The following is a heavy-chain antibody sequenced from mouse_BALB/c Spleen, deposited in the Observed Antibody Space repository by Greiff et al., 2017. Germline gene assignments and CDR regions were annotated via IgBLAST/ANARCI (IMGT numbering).Heavy chain of an antibody. CDR2: ISNGGGST. Sequence: EVQLVESGGGLVQPGGSLKLSCAASGFTFSSYTMSWVRQTPEKRLEWVAYISNGGGSTYYPDTVKGRFTISRDNAKNTLYLQMSSLKSEDTAMYYCAITTDGFAYWGQGTLVTVSA. CDR1: GFTFSSYT. D-gene: IGHD1-1*01. CDR3: AITTDGFAY. J-gene: IGHJ3*01. V-gene: IGHV5-12-2*01.